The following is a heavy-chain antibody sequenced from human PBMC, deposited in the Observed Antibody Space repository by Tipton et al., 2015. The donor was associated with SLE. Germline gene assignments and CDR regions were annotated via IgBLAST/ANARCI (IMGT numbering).Heavy chain of an antibody. D-gene: IGHD3-3*01. CDR3: ARDLAWSGFFDL. J-gene: IGHJ2*01. CDR1: GGSISSYY. CDR2: IYYTGGT. V-gene: IGHV4-59*12. Sequence: TLSLTCTVSGGSISSYYWSWIRQAPGKGLEWIGYIYYTGGTNYNPSLKSRVAISVDTSKNQFSLKLSSVTAADTAVYYCARDLAWSGFFDLWGRGTLVTVSS.